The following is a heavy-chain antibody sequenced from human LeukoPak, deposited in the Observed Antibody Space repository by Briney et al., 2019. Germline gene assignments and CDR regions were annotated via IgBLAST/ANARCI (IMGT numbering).Heavy chain of an antibody. CDR1: GFTFSSYG. Sequence: GGSLRLSCAASGFTFSSYGMHWVRQAPGKGLEWVAFIRYDGSNKYYADSVKGRFTISRDNSKNTLYLQMNSLRAEDTAVYYCATVAGPWGPFDYWGQGTLVTVSS. CDR2: IRYDGSNK. CDR3: ATVAGPWGPFDY. V-gene: IGHV3-30*02. D-gene: IGHD6-19*01. J-gene: IGHJ4*02.